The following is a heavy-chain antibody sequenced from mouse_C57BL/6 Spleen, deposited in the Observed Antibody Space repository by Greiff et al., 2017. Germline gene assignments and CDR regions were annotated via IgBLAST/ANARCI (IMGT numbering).Heavy chain of an antibody. CDR3: ARKGYYGYDGDYYAMDY. CDR1: GFSLTSYG. Sequence: VQVVESGPGLVQPSQSLSITCTVSGFSLTSYGVHWVRQSPGKGLEWLGVIWSGGSTDYNAAFISRLSISKDNSKSQVFFKMNSLQADDTAIYYCARKGYYGYDGDYYAMDYWGQGTSVTVSS. D-gene: IGHD2-2*01. J-gene: IGHJ4*01. CDR2: IWSGGST. V-gene: IGHV2-2*01.